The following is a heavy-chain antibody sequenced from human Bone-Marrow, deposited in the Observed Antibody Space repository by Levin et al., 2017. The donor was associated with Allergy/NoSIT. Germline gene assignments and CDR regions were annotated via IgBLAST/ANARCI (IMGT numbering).Heavy chain of an antibody. J-gene: IGHJ3*02. CDR1: GGSISSGGYS. V-gene: IGHV4-30-2*01. CDR2: IYHSGST. CDR3: ARSGVVAAPSGAFDI. D-gene: IGHD2-15*01. Sequence: SETLSLTCAVSGGSISSGGYSWSWIRQPPGKGLEWIGYIYHSGSTYYNPSLKSRVTISVDRSKNQFSLKLSSVTAADTAVYYCARSGVVAAPSGAFDIWGQGTMVTVSS.